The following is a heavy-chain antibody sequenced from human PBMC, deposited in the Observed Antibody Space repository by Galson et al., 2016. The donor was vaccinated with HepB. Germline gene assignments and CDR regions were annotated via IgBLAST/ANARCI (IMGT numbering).Heavy chain of an antibody. Sequence: SVKVSCKASGYTFSHYGFSWVRQAPGQGLEWMGWISAESGNTNYAQKLQGRVPMTTDTSASTGYMELRSLRSDDTAVYYSARYYYDSSDYQTLDYWGQGTLVTVSS. J-gene: IGHJ4*02. CDR3: ARYYYDSSDYQTLDY. CDR1: GYTFSHYG. CDR2: ISAESGNT. V-gene: IGHV1-18*01. D-gene: IGHD3-22*01.